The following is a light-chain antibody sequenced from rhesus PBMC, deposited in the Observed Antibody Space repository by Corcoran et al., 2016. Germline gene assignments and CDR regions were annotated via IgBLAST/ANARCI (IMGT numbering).Light chain of an antibody. CDR1: QGINNY. Sequence: DIQMTQSPSSLSASVGDTVTITCRASQGINNYLAWYQQRPEKAPKPLIYYASSLESGVPSRFSGIGSGTDFTLTISSLQSEDFATYYCQHYGSREFTFGPGTKLDIK. V-gene: IGKV1S15*01. CDR2: YAS. J-gene: IGKJ3*01. CDR3: QHYGSREFT.